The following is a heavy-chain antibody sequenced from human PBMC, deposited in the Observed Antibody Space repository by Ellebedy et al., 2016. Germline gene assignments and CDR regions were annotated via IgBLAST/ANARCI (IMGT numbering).Heavy chain of an antibody. CDR2: ISWNSGSI. J-gene: IGHJ4*02. CDR3: AKDISYGSGSYYLTMGSSFDY. Sequence: SLKISXAASGFTFDDYAMHWVRQAPGKGLEWVSGISWNSGSIGYADSVKGRFTISRDNAKNSLYLQMNSLRAEDTALYYCAKDISYGSGSYYLTMGSSFDYWGQGTLVTVSS. CDR1: GFTFDDYA. V-gene: IGHV3-9*01. D-gene: IGHD3-10*01.